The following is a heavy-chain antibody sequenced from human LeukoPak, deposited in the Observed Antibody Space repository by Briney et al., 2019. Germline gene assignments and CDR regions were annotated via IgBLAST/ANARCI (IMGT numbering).Heavy chain of an antibody. V-gene: IGHV3-7*01. Sequence: GGSLRLSCAASGFTFSSYAMSWVCQAPGKGLEWVANIKQDGSEKYYVDSVKGRFTISRDNAKNSLYLQMNSLKAEDTAVYYCARVNMITFGGIDPWGQGTLVTVSS. CDR2: IKQDGSEK. D-gene: IGHD3-16*01. J-gene: IGHJ5*02. CDR1: GFTFSSYA. CDR3: ARVNMITFGGIDP.